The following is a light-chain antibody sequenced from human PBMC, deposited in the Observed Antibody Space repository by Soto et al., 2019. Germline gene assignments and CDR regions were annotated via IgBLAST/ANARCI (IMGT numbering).Light chain of an antibody. J-gene: IGLJ2*01. CDR2: DVS. Sequence: QSALTQPASVSGSPGQSITISCTGTSSDVGGYNYVSWYQQHPGKAPKLMIYDVSNRPSGVSNRFSGSKSGNTASLTISGRQAEDEADYYCSSYISSNTSVVFGGGTKLTVL. V-gene: IGLV2-14*01. CDR3: SSYISSNTSVV. CDR1: SSDVGGYNY.